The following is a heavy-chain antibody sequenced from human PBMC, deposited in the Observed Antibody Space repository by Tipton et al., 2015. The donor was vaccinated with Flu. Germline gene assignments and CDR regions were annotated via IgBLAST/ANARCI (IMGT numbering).Heavy chain of an antibody. J-gene: IGHJ6*03. CDR3: ARERADYGDYRQLKNYYYYYYMDV. V-gene: IGHV4-4*07. CDR1: GGSISSYY. Sequence: TLSLTCTVSGGSISSYYWSWIRQPAGKGLEWIGRIYTSGSTNYNPSLKSRVTMSVDTSKNQFSLKLSSVTAADTAVYYCARERADYGDYRQLKNYYYYYYMDVWGKGTTVTVSS. D-gene: IGHD4-17*01. CDR2: IYTSGST.